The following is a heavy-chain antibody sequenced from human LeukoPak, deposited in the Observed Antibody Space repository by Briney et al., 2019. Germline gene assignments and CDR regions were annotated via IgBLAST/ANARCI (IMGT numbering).Heavy chain of an antibody. Sequence: PSETLSLTCTVSGGSISSYYWSWTRQPPGKGLEWIGYIYYSGSTNYNPSLKSRVTISVDTSKNQFSLKLSSVTAADTAVYYCARGVGYCSSTSCYWEFDYWGQGTLVTVSS. J-gene: IGHJ4*02. CDR2: IYYSGST. CDR3: ARGVGYCSSTSCYWEFDY. V-gene: IGHV4-59*01. CDR1: GGSISSYY. D-gene: IGHD2-2*01.